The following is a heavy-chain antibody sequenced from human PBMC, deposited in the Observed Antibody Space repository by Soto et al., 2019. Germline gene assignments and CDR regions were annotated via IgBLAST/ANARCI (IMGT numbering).Heavy chain of an antibody. V-gene: IGHV3-48*01. CDR3: ARVSHCSGGSCYSGYYYYYMDV. D-gene: IGHD2-15*01. CDR2: ISSSTI. J-gene: IGHJ6*03. Sequence: PGGSLRLSCAASGFTFSSYSMNWVRQAPGKGLECVSYISSSTIYYADSVKGRFTISRDNAKNSLYLQMNSLRAEDTAVYYCARVSHCSGGSCYSGYYYYYMDVWGKGTTVTVSS. CDR1: GFTFSSYS.